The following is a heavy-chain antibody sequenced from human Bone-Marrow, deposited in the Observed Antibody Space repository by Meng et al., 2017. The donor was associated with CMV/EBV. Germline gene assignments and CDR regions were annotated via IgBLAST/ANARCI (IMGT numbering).Heavy chain of an antibody. D-gene: IGHD2-15*01. CDR3: ARLRVAATLYFDY. Sequence: GSLRLSCTVSGGSISSSSYYWGWIRQPPGKGLEWIGSIYYSGSTYYNPSLKSRVTISVDTSKNQFSLKLSSVTAADTAVYYCARLRVAATLYFDYCGQGTLATVSS. J-gene: IGHJ4*02. V-gene: IGHV4-39*01. CDR2: IYYSGST. CDR1: GGSISSSSYY.